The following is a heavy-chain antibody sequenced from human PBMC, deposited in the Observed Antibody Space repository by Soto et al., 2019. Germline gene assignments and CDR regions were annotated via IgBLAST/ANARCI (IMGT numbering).Heavy chain of an antibody. CDR2: ISGYNGNT. CDR1: GYTFSNYG. Sequence: ASVKVSCKASGYTFSNYGISWVRQGPGQGLEWMGWISGYNGNTHYEEKVQDRIKMTTDTSTSTAYMELSSLRSEDTAVYYCARDHTAMDVFYYYFGMDVWVQGTTVTVSS. D-gene: IGHD5-18*01. V-gene: IGHV1-18*01. CDR3: ARDHTAMDVFYYYFGMDV. J-gene: IGHJ6*02.